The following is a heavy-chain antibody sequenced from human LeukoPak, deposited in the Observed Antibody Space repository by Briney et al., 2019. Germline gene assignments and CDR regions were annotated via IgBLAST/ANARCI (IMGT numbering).Heavy chain of an antibody. CDR2: FYPEDGET. CDR1: GYTLTELS. J-gene: IGHJ6*02. CDR3: ATSSIRPDYSGMYV. Sequence: GASVTVSCKVSGYTLTELSMHWVRQAPGKGLEWMGGFYPEDGETIYAQTLQGRVTITEDTSTDTAYMELSSLRSEDTAVYYCATSSIRPDYSGMYVWGQGTTVTVSS. D-gene: IGHD2-2*01. V-gene: IGHV1-24*01.